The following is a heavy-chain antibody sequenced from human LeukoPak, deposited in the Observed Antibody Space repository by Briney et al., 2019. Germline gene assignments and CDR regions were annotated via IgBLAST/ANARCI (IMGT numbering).Heavy chain of an antibody. D-gene: IGHD3-22*01. J-gene: IGHJ4*02. CDR1: GGSFSGYY. Sequence: SETLSLTCAVYGGSFSGYYWSWIRQPPGKGLEWIGEINHSGSTNYNPSLKSRVTISVDTSKNQFSLKLSSVTAADTAVYYCATQLHYYDSSGYPDYWGQGTLVTVSS. CDR3: ATQLHYYDSSGYPDY. V-gene: IGHV4-34*01. CDR2: INHSGST.